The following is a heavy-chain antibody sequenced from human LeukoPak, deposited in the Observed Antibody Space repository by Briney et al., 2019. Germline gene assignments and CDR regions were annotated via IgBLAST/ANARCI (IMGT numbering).Heavy chain of an antibody. J-gene: IGHJ1*01. CDR2: IYYSGST. V-gene: IGHV4-61*08. CDR3: ARGDDSSGYYHREYFQH. CDR1: GGSISSGGYY. Sequence: SQTLSLTCTVSGGSISSGGYYWSWIRQPPGKGLEWIGYIYYSGSTNYNPSLKSRVTISVDTSKNQFSLKLSSVTAADTAVYYCARGDDSSGYYHREYFQHWGQGTLVTVSS. D-gene: IGHD3-22*01.